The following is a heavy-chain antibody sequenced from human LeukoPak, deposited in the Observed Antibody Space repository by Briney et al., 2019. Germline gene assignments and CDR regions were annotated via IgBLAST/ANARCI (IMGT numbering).Heavy chain of an antibody. CDR1: GFTFSSYW. CDR3: ARDFFVSGESFFGS. J-gene: IGHJ5*01. D-gene: IGHD3-10*01. V-gene: IGHV3-74*01. CDR2: INTDGSTT. Sequence: GGSLRLSCAASGFTFSSYWMHWVRLPPGKGLVWVSRINTDGSTTTYADSVKGRFAISRDNAKSTLYLHMNSLRAEDTAEYFCARDFFVSGESFFGSWGQGTLVTVSS.